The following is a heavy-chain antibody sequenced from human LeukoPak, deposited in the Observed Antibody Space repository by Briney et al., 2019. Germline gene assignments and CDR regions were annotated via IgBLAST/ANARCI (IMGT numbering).Heavy chain of an antibody. CDR2: IRVRGGCT. D-gene: IGHD3-9*01. CDR1: GFTFSSYA. J-gene: IGHJ4*02. Sequence: HPGGSLRHSCSASGFTFSSYAMSWVRPAPGKGLHWVSAIRVRGGCTNYADSVKGRLTSSRDNSKNTLYLQMNSLRAEDTAVYYCAKDMVLRYFDWLLSLDNWGQGTLVTVSS. V-gene: IGHV3-23*01. CDR3: AKDMVLRYFDWLLSLDN.